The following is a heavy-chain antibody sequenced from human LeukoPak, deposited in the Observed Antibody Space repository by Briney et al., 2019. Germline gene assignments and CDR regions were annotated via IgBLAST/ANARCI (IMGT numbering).Heavy chain of an antibody. CDR3: ARQIASAGTAGFDF. D-gene: IGHD6-13*01. Sequence: PSETLSLTCTVSGGSISSYYWSWIRQPAGKGLEWIGRIYSTGSTNYDPSLKSRVTMSVDTSKNQFSLRLRSVTAADTAVYYCARQIASAGTAGFDFWGQGALVTVSS. CDR2: IYSTGST. V-gene: IGHV4-4*07. CDR1: GGSISSYY. J-gene: IGHJ4*02.